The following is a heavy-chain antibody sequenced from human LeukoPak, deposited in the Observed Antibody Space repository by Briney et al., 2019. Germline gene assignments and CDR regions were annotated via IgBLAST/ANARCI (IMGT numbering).Heavy chain of an antibody. CDR1: GYTFTGYY. CDR3: ASQDIVVVPAAPPYYYYPLDV. V-gene: IGHV1-18*04. CDR2: ISAYNGNT. Sequence: ASVKVSCKASGYTFTGYYMHWVRQAPGQGLEWMGWISAYNGNTNYAQKLQGRVTMTTDTSTSTAYMELRSLRSDDTAVYYCASQDIVVVPAAPPYYYYPLDVWGQGTTVTVSS. J-gene: IGHJ6*02. D-gene: IGHD2-2*01.